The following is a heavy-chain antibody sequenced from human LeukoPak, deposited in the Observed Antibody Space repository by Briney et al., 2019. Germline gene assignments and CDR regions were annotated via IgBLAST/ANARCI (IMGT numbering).Heavy chain of an antibody. CDR1: GFTFDDYA. Sequence: GGSLRLSCAASGFTFDDYAMHWVRQAPGKGLEWVSGISWNSGSIGYADSVKGRFTISRDNAKNSLYLQMNSLRAEDMALYYCAKDKAAACPADAFDIWGQGTMVTVSS. CDR3: AKDKAAACPADAFDI. D-gene: IGHD6-13*01. V-gene: IGHV3-9*03. J-gene: IGHJ3*02. CDR2: ISWNSGSI.